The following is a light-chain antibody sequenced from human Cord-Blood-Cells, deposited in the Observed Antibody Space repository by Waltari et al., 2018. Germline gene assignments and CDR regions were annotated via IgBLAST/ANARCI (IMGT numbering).Light chain of an antibody. CDR2: EGI. CDR3: CSYAGSSTLV. V-gene: IGLV2-23*01. CDR1: SSDVGSYNL. J-gene: IGLJ2*01. Sequence: QSALTQPASVSGSPGQSITLSCTGTSSDVGSYNLVSWYQQHPGKTPKLMIYEGIKRPSGVSNRFSGSKSGNTASLTISGLQAEDEADSYCCSYAGSSTLVFGGGTKLTVL.